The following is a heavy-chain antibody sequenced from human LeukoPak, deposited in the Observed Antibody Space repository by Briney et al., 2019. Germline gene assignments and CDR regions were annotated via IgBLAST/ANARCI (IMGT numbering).Heavy chain of an antibody. CDR1: GGSISSYY. CDR3: ASIAVAGYYSDY. J-gene: IGHJ4*02. D-gene: IGHD6-19*01. Sequence: TETLSLTCTVSGGSISSYYWSWIRQPPGKGLEWIGYIYYSGSTNYNPSLKSRVTISVDTSKNQFSLKLSSVTAADTAVYYCASIAVAGYYSDYWGQGTLVTVSS. V-gene: IGHV4-59*01. CDR2: IYYSGST.